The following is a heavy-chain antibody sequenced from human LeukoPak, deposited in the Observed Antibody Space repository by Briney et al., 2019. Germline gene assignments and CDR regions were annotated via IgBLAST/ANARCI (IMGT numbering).Heavy chain of an antibody. J-gene: IGHJ5*02. CDR3: ARDQEGKRNWFDP. Sequence: ASVKVSCKASGYTFTGYYMHWVRQAPGQGLEWMGWINPNSGGTNYAQKFQGWVTMTRDTSISTAYMELSRPRSDDTAVYCCARDQEGKRNWFDPWGQGTLVTVSS. V-gene: IGHV1-2*04. CDR1: GYTFTGYY. CDR2: INPNSGGT.